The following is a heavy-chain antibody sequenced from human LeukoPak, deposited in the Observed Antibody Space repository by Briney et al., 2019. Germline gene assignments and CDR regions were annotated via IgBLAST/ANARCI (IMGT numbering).Heavy chain of an antibody. J-gene: IGHJ5*02. Sequence: GASVKVSCKASGYTFTSYYMHWMRQAPGQGPEWMGIINPRGGSTDYAQKFQGRITMTRDTSTSTVYMELSSLRSEDTAVYYCAKDLRSSSSFWFDPWGQGTLVTVSS. CDR2: INPRGGST. D-gene: IGHD6-6*01. V-gene: IGHV1-46*01. CDR3: AKDLRSSSSFWFDP. CDR1: GYTFTSYY.